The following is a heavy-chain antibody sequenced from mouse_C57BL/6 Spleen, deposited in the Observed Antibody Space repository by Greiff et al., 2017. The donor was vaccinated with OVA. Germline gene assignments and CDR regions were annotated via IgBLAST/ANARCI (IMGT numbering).Heavy chain of an antibody. Sequence: QVQLQQSGPELVKPGASVKISCKASGYAFSSSWMNWVKQRPGKGLEWIGRIYPGDGDTNYNGKFKGKATLTADKSSSTAYMQLSSLTSEDSAVYFCARKKSYGNYEEYYAMDYWGPGTSVTVSS. V-gene: IGHV1-82*01. CDR2: IYPGDGDT. D-gene: IGHD2-1*01. CDR1: GYAFSSSW. CDR3: ARKKSYGNYEEYYAMDY. J-gene: IGHJ4*01.